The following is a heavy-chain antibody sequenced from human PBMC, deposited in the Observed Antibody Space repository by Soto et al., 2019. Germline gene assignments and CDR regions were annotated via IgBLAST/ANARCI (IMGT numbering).Heavy chain of an antibody. J-gene: IGHJ4*02. CDR2: ISGSGGST. V-gene: IGHV3-23*01. D-gene: IGHD1-26*01. CDR3: AKDLVVGGATFWSYFDY. CDR1: GFTFSSYA. Sequence: GGSLRLSCAASGFTFSSYAMSWVRQAPGKGLEWVSAISGSGGSTYYADSVKGRFTISRDNSKNTLYLQMNSLRAEDTAVYYCAKDLVVGGATFWSYFDYWGQGTLVTVSS.